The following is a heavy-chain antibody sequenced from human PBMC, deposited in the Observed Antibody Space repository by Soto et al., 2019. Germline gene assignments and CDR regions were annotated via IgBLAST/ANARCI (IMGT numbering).Heavy chain of an antibody. Sequence: GGSLRLSCSASGFTFRSYAMPWVRQAPGKGLDYISLISSNVGRTNYADSVKGRFTISRDNSENTLYLQITTLRAEDTAVYYCVKGPYSISTLFLAHCGQGTLVPVSS. J-gene: IGHJ1*01. V-gene: IGHV3-64D*06. CDR2: ISSNVGRT. CDR1: GFTFRSYA. D-gene: IGHD6-6*01. CDR3: VKGPYSISTLFLAH.